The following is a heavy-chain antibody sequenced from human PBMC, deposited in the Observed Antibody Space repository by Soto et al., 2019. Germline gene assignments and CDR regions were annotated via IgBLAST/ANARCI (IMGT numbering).Heavy chain of an antibody. CDR1: GFNFSRYG. CDR3: YKGGLVSGGVDCLKWLHH. J-gene: IGHJ5*02. Sequence: GSPRLPCPASGFNFSRYGMHLVRQTPGKGLEWVALMLYDGGNKYYADSVKGRFTISRDNSKNTLYLQMSSLRAENTAVYYCYKGGLVSGGVDCLKWLHHWGQGTMVTVYS. V-gene: IGHV3-30*18. CDR2: MLYDGGNK. D-gene: IGHD2-21*02.